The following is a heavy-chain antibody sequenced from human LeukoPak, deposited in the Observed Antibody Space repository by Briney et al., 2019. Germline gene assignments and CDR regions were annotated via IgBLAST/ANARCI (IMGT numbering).Heavy chain of an antibody. V-gene: IGHV4-59*08. D-gene: IGHD3-22*01. CDR3: ARQTYYYDSSGYYEHYFDY. Sequence: SETLSLTCTVSGGSISSYYWSWIRQPPGKGLEWIGYIYYNGSTNYNPSLKSRVTISVDTSKNQFSLKLSSVTAADTAVYYCARQTYYYDSSGYYEHYFDYWGQGTLVTVSS. CDR2: IYYNGST. CDR1: GGSISSYY. J-gene: IGHJ4*02.